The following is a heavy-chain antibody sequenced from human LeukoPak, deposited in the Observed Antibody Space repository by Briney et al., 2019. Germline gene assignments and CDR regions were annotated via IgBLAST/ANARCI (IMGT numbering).Heavy chain of an antibody. CDR3: AKDLNWDEYGMDV. CDR1: GFTFSSYA. V-gene: IGHV3-23*01. D-gene: IGHD1-20*01. CDR2: ISGSGGST. Sequence: GGSLRLSCAASGFTFSSYAMSWVRRAPGKGLEWVSAISGSGGSTYYADSVKGRFTISRDNSKNTLYLQMNSLRAEDTAVYYCAKDLNWDEYGMDVWGQGTTVTVSS. J-gene: IGHJ6*02.